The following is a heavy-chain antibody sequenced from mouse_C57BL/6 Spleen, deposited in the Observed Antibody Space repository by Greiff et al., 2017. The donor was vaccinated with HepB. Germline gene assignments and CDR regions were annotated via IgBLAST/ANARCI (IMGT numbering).Heavy chain of an antibody. D-gene: IGHD1-1*01. CDR2: ISDGGSYT. V-gene: IGHV5-4*01. J-gene: IGHJ1*03. Sequence: EVKLVESGGGLVKPGGSLKLSCAASGFTFSSYAMSWVRQTPEKRLEWVATISDGGSYTYYPDNVKGRFTISRDNAKNNLYLQMSHLKSEDTAMYYWARDHGVVARYFDVWGTGTTVTVSS. CDR3: ARDHGVVARYFDV. CDR1: GFTFSSYA.